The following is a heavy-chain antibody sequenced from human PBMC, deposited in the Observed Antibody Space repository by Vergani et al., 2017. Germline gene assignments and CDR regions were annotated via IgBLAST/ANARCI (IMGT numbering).Heavy chain of an antibody. V-gene: IGHV4-39*07. CDR3: ARDRGGAGDMDV. J-gene: IGHJ6*03. CDR1: GGSISSSSYY. CDR2: IYHSGST. Sequence: QLQLQESGPGLVKPSETLSLTCTVSGGSISSSSYYWGWIRQPPGKGLEWIGSIYHSGSTYYNPSLKSRVTISVDRSKNQFSLKLSSVTAADTAVYYCARDRGGAGDMDVWGKGP. D-gene: IGHD3-10*01.